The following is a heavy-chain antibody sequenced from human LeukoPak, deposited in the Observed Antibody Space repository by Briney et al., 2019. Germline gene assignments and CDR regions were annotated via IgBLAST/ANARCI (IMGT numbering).Heavy chain of an antibody. D-gene: IGHD3-22*01. CDR3: ARVVESGYYGDFDY. J-gene: IGHJ4*02. Sequence: ASVKVSCKASGGTFSNYAISWVRQAPGQGLEWMGWISAYNGNTNYAQKLQGRVTMTTDTSTSTAYMELRSLRSDDTAVYYCARVVESGYYGDFDYWGQGTLVTVSS. CDR2: ISAYNGNT. CDR1: GGTFSNYA. V-gene: IGHV1-18*01.